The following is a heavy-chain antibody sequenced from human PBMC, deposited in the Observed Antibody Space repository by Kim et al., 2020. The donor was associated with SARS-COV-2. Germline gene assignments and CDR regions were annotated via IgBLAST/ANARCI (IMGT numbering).Heavy chain of an antibody. V-gene: IGHV2-5*01. Sequence: RYSPSLKSRLTITKDTSKNQVVLTMTNMDPVDTATYYCAHIGVERYFDYWGQGTLVTVSS. J-gene: IGHJ4*02. CDR3: AHIGVERYFDY. D-gene: IGHD1-1*01.